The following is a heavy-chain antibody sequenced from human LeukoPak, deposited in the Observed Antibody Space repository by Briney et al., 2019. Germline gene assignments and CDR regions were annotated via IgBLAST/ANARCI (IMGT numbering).Heavy chain of an antibody. CDR2: IYHSGST. V-gene: IGHV4-59*12. CDR3: ARDNLAGYSSSPNWFDP. J-gene: IGHJ5*02. Sequence: PSETLSLTCTVSGGSISSYYWSWIRQPPGKGLEWIGSIYHSGSTYYNPSLKSRVTISVDTSKNQFSLKLSSVTAADTAVYYCARDNLAGYSSSPNWFDPWGQGTLVTVSS. D-gene: IGHD6-13*01. CDR1: GGSISSYY.